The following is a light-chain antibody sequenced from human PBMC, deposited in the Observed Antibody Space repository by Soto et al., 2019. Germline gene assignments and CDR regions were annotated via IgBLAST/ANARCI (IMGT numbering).Light chain of an antibody. J-gene: IGKJ1*01. CDR1: QGIRSD. Sequence: DIQMTQSPSSLSASVGDRVTITCRASQGIRSDLGWYQQKPGKAPKRLIYAASRLQSGVPSRFSAGGSGTEFILTISSLQPEDFATYYCLQHNRYPRTFGQGTKVDIK. CDR2: AAS. CDR3: LQHNRYPRT. V-gene: IGKV1-17*01.